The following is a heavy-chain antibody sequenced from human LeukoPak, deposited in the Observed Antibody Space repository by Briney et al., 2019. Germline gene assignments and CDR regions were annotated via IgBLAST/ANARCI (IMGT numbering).Heavy chain of an antibody. CDR3: ATEAGAAPDWYFDL. V-gene: IGHV3-74*01. CDR1: GFTFNRFW. D-gene: IGHD6-19*01. CDR2: IKNDGRTT. J-gene: IGHJ2*01. Sequence: GGSLRLSCGGSGFTFNRFWMHWVRHTPGKGLVWVSRIKNDGRTTSYADSVKGRFTISRDNAKNTVYLQMNSLRAEDTAVYYCATEAGAAPDWYFDLWGRGTLVTVSS.